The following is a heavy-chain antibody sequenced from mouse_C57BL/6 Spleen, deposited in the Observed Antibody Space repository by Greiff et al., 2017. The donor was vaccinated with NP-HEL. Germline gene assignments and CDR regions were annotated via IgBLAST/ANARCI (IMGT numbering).Heavy chain of an antibody. CDR2: IRNKANGYTT. Sequence: DVMLVESGGGLVQPGGSLSLSCAASGFTFTDYYMSWVRQPPGKALEWLGFIRNKANGYTTEYSASVKGRFTISRDNSQSILYLQMNALRAEDIATYYCARSSPYDYDENYAMDYWGQGTSVTVSS. CDR3: ARSSPYDYDENYAMDY. D-gene: IGHD2-4*01. J-gene: IGHJ4*01. V-gene: IGHV7-3*01. CDR1: GFTFTDYY.